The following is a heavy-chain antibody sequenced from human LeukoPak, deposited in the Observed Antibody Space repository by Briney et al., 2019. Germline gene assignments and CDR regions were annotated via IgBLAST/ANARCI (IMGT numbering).Heavy chain of an antibody. CDR2: IKGDGSER. D-gene: IGHD5-12*01. J-gene: IGHJ5*02. CDR1: AFIFSGHW. CDR3: ARISGNHNWFDP. V-gene: IGHV3-7*03. Sequence: GGSLRLSCEGSAFIFSGHWMNWVRQTPGKGLEWVASIKGDGSERQYVDSVKGRFSISRDNTKGSLFLQLNSLRAEDTAVYYCARISGNHNWFDPWGQGTLVTVSS.